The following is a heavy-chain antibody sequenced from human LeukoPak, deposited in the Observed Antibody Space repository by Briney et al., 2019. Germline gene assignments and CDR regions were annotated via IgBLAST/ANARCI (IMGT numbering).Heavy chain of an antibody. Sequence: SETLSLTCTVSGGSISSYYWSWIRQPPGKGLEWIGYIYYSGSTNYNPSLKSRVTISVDTSKNQFSLKLSSVTAADTAVYYCAELGITMIGGVWGKGTTVTVSS. V-gene: IGHV4-59*01. J-gene: IGHJ6*04. D-gene: IGHD3-10*02. CDR1: GGSISSYY. CDR3: AELGITMIGGV. CDR2: IYYSGST.